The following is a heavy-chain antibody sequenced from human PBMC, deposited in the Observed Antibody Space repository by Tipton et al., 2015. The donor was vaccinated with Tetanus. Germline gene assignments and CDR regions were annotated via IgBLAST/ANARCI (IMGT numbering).Heavy chain of an antibody. CDR3: ARLTCSSPSCYYYYYYYVDV. V-gene: IGHV4-30-4*01. Sequence: TLSLTCSVSSDSIRSEDYYWGWIRQSPGKGLEWLGYIYYSGSTYNNPSLKSRVSISLDASKNQFSLSLNSVTAADSATYYCARLTCSSPSCYYYYYYYVDVWGTGTAVAVSS. J-gene: IGHJ6*03. CDR1: SDSIRSEDYY. D-gene: IGHD2-2*01. CDR2: IYYSGST.